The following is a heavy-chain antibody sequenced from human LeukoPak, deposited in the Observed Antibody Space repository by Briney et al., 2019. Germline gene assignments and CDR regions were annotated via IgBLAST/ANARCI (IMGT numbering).Heavy chain of an antibody. D-gene: IGHD4-17*01. J-gene: IGHJ4*02. CDR3: ARDQADGDGGHFDY. Sequence: PGRSLRLSCAASGFTFSSYGMHWVRQAPGKGLEWVAVIWYDGSNKYYADSVKGRFTISRDNSKNTLYLQMNSLRAEDTAVYYCARDQADGDGGHFDYWGQGTLVTVSS. V-gene: IGHV3-33*01. CDR1: GFTFSSYG. CDR2: IWYDGSNK.